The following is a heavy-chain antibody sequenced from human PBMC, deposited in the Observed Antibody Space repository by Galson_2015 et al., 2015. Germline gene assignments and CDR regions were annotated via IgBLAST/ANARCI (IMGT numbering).Heavy chain of an antibody. Sequence: SLRLSCAASGFTFSSYSMNWVRQAPGKGLEWVSYISSSSSTIYYADSVKGRFTISRDNAKNSLYLQMNSLRDEDTAVYYCARGVWFGELPSYYYGMDVWGQGTTVTVSS. CDR1: GFTFSSYS. V-gene: IGHV3-48*02. CDR3: ARGVWFGELPSYYYGMDV. D-gene: IGHD3-10*01. CDR2: ISSSSSTI. J-gene: IGHJ6*02.